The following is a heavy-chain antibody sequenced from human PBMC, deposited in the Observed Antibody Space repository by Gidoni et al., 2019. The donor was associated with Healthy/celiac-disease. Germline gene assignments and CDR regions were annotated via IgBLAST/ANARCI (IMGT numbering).Heavy chain of an antibody. V-gene: IGHV3-9*01. J-gene: IGHJ4*02. CDR1: GFTFDDYA. CDR3: AAHYGSGSYYFDY. CDR2: ISWNSGSI. D-gene: IGHD3-10*01. Sequence: EVQRVGSGGGWVQPGRPLSLSCAASGFTFDDYAMHWVRQAPGKGLEWVSGISWNSGSIGYADSVKGRFTISRDNAKNSLYLQMNSLRAEDTALYYCAAHYGSGSYYFDYWGQGTLVTVSS.